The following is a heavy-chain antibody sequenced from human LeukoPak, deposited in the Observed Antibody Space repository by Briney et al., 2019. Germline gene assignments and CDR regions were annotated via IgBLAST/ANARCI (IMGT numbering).Heavy chain of an antibody. CDR2: IWYDGSNE. V-gene: IGHV3-33*01. CDR1: GFTFSIYG. CDR3: AREIRSRWYYIES. J-gene: IGHJ4*02. D-gene: IGHD2-15*01. Sequence: GGSLRLSCAAPGFTFSIYGMHWVRQAPGKGLEWVAVIWYDGSNEIYADSVKGRFTISRDNSKNTLYLQMDRLRDEDTAVYYCAREIRSRWYYIESWGQGTLVTVSS.